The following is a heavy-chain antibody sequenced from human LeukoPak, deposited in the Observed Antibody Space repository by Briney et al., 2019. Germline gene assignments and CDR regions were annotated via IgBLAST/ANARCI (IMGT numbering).Heavy chain of an antibody. CDR2: TYYRSKWYN. J-gene: IGHJ4*02. CDR3: ARVVRIAVAGTLIFGY. D-gene: IGHD6-19*01. CDR1: GDSVSSNSAA. Sequence: SQTLSLTCAISGDSVSSNSAAWNWIRQSPSRGLEWLGRTYYRSKWYNDYAVSVKSRITINPDTSKNQFSLQLNSVTPEDTAEYYCARVVRIAVAGTLIFGYWGQGTLVTVSS. V-gene: IGHV6-1*01.